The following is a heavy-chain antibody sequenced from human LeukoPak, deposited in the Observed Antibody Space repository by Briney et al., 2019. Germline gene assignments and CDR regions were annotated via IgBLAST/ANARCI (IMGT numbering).Heavy chain of an antibody. J-gene: IGHJ5*02. CDR1: GGSISSSSYY. CDR3: ARGLGTVTTGGWFDP. D-gene: IGHD4-17*01. V-gene: IGHV4-39*07. CDR2: IYYSGST. Sequence: SETLSLTCTVSGGSISSSSYYWGWNRQPPGKGLEWIGSIYYSGSTYYNPSLKSRVTISVDTSKNQFSLKLSSVTAADAAVYYCARGLGTVTTGGWFDPWGQGTLVTVSS.